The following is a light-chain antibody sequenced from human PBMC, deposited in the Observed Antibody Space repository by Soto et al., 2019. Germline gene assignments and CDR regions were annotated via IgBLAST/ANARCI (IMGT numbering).Light chain of an antibody. J-gene: IGKJ4*01. CDR3: QQYDTSPLT. Sequence: EVVLTQSPGTLSLSPGERATLSCRASQYISSNYLAWYQQKPGRAPRLLIFGAFNRAPGVPDRFSGSASGTDFALTISALEPEDFAVYYCQQYDTSPLTFDGGTKV. V-gene: IGKV3-20*01. CDR1: QYISSNY. CDR2: GAF.